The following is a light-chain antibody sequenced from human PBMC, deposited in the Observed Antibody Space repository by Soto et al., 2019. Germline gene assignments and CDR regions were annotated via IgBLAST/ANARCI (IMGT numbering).Light chain of an antibody. CDR1: SSNIGDNY. CDR2: GND. V-gene: IGLV1-51*01. J-gene: IGLJ3*02. Sequence: QSVLTQPPSVSAAPGQRVTISCSGSSSNIGDNYVSWYQHLPGTAPKLLIYGNDKRPSGIPDRFSGSKSGTSATLGIAGLQTGDEADYYCGAWDSSLSVGMFGGGTQLTVL. CDR3: GAWDSSLSVGM.